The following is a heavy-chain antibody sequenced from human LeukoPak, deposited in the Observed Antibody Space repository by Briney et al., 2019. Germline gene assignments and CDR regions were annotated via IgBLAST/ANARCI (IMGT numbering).Heavy chain of an antibody. CDR1: VISLSNYG. CDR3: AKRGVVIRVILVGFHKEAYYFDS. V-gene: IGHV3-23*01. J-gene: IGHJ4*02. D-gene: IGHD3-22*01. CDR2: ISGSGGST. Sequence: GGSLRLSCAVSVISLSNYGMSWVREAPGGGLGWGAGISGSGGSTNYADSVKGRFTIYRDNPKNTLYLQMNRLRAEDTAVYFCAKRGVVIRVILVGFHKEAYYFDSWGQGALVTVSS.